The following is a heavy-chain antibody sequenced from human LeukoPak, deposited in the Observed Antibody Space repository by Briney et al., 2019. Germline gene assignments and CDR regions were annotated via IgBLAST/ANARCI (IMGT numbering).Heavy chain of an antibody. Sequence: GGSLRLSCAASGFTFRSYAMSWVRQAPGKGLEWVSAMSGGGDSTYYADSVKGRFTISRDNSKNTLYLQMNSLRAEDTVVYYCAGQYQLLSNAFDIWGQGTMVTVSS. CDR2: MSGGGDST. CDR3: AGQYQLLSNAFDI. V-gene: IGHV3-23*01. D-gene: IGHD2-2*01. J-gene: IGHJ3*02. CDR1: GFTFRSYA.